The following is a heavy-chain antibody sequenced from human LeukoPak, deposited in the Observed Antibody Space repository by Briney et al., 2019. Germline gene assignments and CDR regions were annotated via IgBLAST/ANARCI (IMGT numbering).Heavy chain of an antibody. D-gene: IGHD2-2*01. CDR3: ARVWEYCSSTSCPYFDY. Sequence: ASVKVSCKASGYTFTSYDINWVRQATGQGLEWMGWMNPNSGNTGYAQKFQGRVTMTRNTSISTAYMELSSLRSEDTAVYYCARVWEYCSSTSCPYFDYWGQGTLVTVSS. V-gene: IGHV1-8*01. J-gene: IGHJ4*02. CDR2: MNPNSGNT. CDR1: GYTFTSYD.